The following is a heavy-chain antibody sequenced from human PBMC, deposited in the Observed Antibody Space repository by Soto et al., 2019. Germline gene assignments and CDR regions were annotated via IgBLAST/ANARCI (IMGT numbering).Heavy chain of an antibody. CDR1: GYTFTSYG. CDR3: ARTVTLHYYYYYYMDV. D-gene: IGHD4-4*01. V-gene: IGHV1-18*01. CDR2: ISAYNGNT. J-gene: IGHJ6*03. Sequence: QVQLVQSGAEVKKPGASVKVSCKASGYTFTSYGISWVRQAPGQGLEWMGWISAYNGNTNYAQKLQGRVTMTTDTSTSTADMELRSLRSDDTAVYYCARTVTLHYYYYYYMDVWGKGTTVTVSS.